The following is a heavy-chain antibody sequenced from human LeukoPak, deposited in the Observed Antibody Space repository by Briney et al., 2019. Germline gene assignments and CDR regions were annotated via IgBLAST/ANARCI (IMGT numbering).Heavy chain of an antibody. CDR2: IIPIFGTA. J-gene: IGHJ4*02. D-gene: IGHD2-21*02. CDR1: GGTFSSYV. Sequence: SVKVSCKASGGTFSSYVINWVRQAPGQGLEWMGGIIPIFGTANYAQKFQGRVTITADKSTSTAYMELSSLRSEDTAVYYCARDHYHKIHSVMVTAPDYWGQGTLVIVSS. CDR3: ARDHYHKIHSVMVTAPDY. V-gene: IGHV1-69*06.